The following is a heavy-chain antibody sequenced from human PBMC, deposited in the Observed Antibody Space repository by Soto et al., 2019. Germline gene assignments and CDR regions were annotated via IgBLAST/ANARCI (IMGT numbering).Heavy chain of an antibody. CDR1: GGSISSGGYY. CDR2: IYYSGST. Sequence: QVQLQESGPGLVKPSQTLSLTCTVSGGSISSGGYYWSWIRQHPGKGLEWIGYIYYSGSTYYNPSLKSRVTLSVDTSKNPCSLKLSSVTAADTAVYYCARGGIAAAAPPDYWGQGTLVTVSS. V-gene: IGHV4-31*03. CDR3: ARGGIAAAAPPDY. D-gene: IGHD6-13*01. J-gene: IGHJ4*02.